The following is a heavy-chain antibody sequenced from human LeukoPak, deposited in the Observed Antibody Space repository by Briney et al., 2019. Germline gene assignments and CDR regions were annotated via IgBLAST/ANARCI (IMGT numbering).Heavy chain of an antibody. J-gene: IGHJ5*02. CDR2: VNHSGST. Sequence: SVTLSLTCAVYGGSFSGYYWSWIRQPPGKGLEWIGEVNHSGSTNYNPSLKSRVTISVDTSKNQFSLKLSSVTAADTAVYYCARGANIVVVPAAIRDRGGFDPWGQGTLVTVSS. CDR3: ARGANIVVVPAAIRDRGGFDP. D-gene: IGHD2-2*02. V-gene: IGHV4-34*01. CDR1: GGSFSGYY.